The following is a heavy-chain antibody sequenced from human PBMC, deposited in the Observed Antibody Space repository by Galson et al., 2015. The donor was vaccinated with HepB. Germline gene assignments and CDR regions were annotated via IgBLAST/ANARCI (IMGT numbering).Heavy chain of an antibody. V-gene: IGHV3-53*01. J-gene: IGHJ3*02. D-gene: IGHD2-8*02. CDR1: GFTVSSNY. CDR2: IYSGGST. Sequence: SLRLSCAASGFTVSSNYMSWVRQAPGKGLEWVSVIYSGGSTYYADSVKGRFTISRDNSKNTLYLQMNSLRAEDTAVYYCARVRCTGGVCRWANDAFDIWGQGTMVTVSS. CDR3: ARVRCTGGVCRWANDAFDI.